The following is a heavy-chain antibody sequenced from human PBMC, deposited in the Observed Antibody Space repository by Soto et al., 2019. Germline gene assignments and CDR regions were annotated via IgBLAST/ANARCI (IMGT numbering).Heavy chain of an antibody. CDR3: ARVELLGGFSYFDY. CDR1: GGSISSGDYY. V-gene: IGHV4-30-4*01. Sequence: SETLSLTCTVSGGSISSGDYYWSWIRQPPGKGLEWIGYIYYSGSTYYNPSLKSRVTISVDTSKNQFSLKLSSVTAADTAVYYCARVELLGGFSYFDYWGQGTLVTVSS. D-gene: IGHD3-10*01. J-gene: IGHJ4*02. CDR2: IYYSGST.